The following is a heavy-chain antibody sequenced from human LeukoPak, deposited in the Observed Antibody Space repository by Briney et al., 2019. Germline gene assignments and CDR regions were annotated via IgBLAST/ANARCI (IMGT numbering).Heavy chain of an antibody. CDR1: GFTFSSYG. CDR2: IRNDGSDK. Sequence: GGSLRLSCAASGFTFSSYGMSWVRQAPGKGLEWVAFIRNDGSDKYYAVSVKGRFTISRDNSKNTLYLQMNSLRAEDTALYYCGKDRGFGQFLWGNDYWGQGTLVTVSS. D-gene: IGHD3-10*01. J-gene: IGHJ4*02. V-gene: IGHV3-30*02. CDR3: GKDRGFGQFLWGNDY.